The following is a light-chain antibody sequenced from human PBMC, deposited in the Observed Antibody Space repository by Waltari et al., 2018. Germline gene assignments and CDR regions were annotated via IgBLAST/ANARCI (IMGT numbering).Light chain of an antibody. CDR3: QHTFETPYS. J-gene: IGKJ2*01. CDR1: QSISSY. V-gene: IGKV1-39*01. Sequence: DIQMTQSPSSLSASVGDRVTITCRASQSISSYLNWYQQRTGEAPTLLIYATSTLQTEVPSRFSGSGSRTDFTLTISSLQPEDFATYYCQHTFETPYSFGQGTKLESK. CDR2: ATS.